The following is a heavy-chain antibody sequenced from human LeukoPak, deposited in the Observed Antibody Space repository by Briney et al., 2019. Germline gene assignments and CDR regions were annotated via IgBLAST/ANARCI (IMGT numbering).Heavy chain of an antibody. CDR3: ARGSLDCSGGSCYTNLGYFDY. Sequence: SETLSPTCAVYGGSFSGYYWSWIRQPPGKGLEWIGEINHSGSTNYNPSLKSRVTISVDTSKNQFSLKLSSVTAADTAVYYCARGSLDCSGGSCYTNLGYFDYWGQGTLVTVSS. CDR1: GGSFSGYY. CDR2: INHSGST. D-gene: IGHD2-15*01. J-gene: IGHJ4*02. V-gene: IGHV4-34*01.